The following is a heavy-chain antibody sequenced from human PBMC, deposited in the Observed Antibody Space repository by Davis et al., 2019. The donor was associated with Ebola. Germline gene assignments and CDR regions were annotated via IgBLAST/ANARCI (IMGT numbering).Heavy chain of an antibody. D-gene: IGHD6-13*01. Sequence: PGGSLRLSCAASGFTFEDYAMHWVRQAPGKGLEWVSGIMWKSARTGYADSVKGRFTVSRDNAKNSLNLQMNSLRPEDTGIYYCARDLLARSSSWVNWFDQWGQGTLVTVSS. CDR2: IMWKSART. CDR1: GFTFEDYA. V-gene: IGHV3-9*01. J-gene: IGHJ5*02. CDR3: ARDLLARSSSWVNWFDQ.